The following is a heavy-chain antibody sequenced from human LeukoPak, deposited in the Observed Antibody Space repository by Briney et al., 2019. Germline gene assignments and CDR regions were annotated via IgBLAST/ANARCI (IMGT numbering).Heavy chain of an antibody. J-gene: IGHJ5*02. V-gene: IGHV1-46*01. CDR1: GYTFTIYY. Sequence: ASVKVSCKASGYTFTIYYMHWVRQAPGQGLEWMGIINPSGGSTSYAQKFQGRVTMTRDTSTSTVYMELSSLRSEDTAVYYCAMAAVGYCSGGSCFNWFDPWGQGTLVTVSS. D-gene: IGHD2-15*01. CDR2: INPSGGST. CDR3: AMAAVGYCSGGSCFNWFDP.